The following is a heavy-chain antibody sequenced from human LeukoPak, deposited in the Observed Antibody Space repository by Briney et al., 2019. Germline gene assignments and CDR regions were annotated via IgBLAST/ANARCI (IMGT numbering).Heavy chain of an antibody. CDR1: GFTFSTYS. CDR3: ARDLTSDTVY. CDR2: ISSSSSYI. J-gene: IGHJ4*02. Sequence: GGSLRLSCEASGFTFSTYSMNWVRQAPGKGLEWVSSISSSSSYIYYADSVKDRFAISRDNAKNSVYLQMNSLRADDTAVYYCARDLTSDTVYWGQGTLVTVSS. D-gene: IGHD3-9*01. V-gene: IGHV3-21*01.